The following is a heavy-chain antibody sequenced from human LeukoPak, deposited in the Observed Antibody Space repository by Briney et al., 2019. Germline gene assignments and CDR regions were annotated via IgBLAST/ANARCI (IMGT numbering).Heavy chain of an antibody. Sequence: PGGSLRLSCAASGFTFRSFWMSWVRQAPGKRLEWGSNIKQGGREKDYVESVKVQFTISTDNAKNSMALHMDSSKARARAVYYCARDGYNYVLDCWGQGTLVTVSS. D-gene: IGHD5-24*01. CDR2: IKQGGREK. V-gene: IGHV3-7*01. CDR1: GFTFRSFW. CDR3: ARDGYNYVLDC. J-gene: IGHJ4*02.